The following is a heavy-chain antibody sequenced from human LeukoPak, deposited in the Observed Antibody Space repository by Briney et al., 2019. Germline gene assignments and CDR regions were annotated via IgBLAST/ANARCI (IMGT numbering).Heavy chain of an antibody. D-gene: IGHD6-19*01. Sequence: GESLKISCKGSGYSFTSYWIGWVRQLPGKGLEWMGIIYPGDSDTRYSPSFQGQVTISADKSISTAYLQWSSLKASDTAMNYCARLGAVAGTAQYADYWGQGTLVTVSS. V-gene: IGHV5-51*01. CDR2: IYPGDSDT. J-gene: IGHJ4*02. CDR1: GYSFTSYW. CDR3: ARLGAVAGTAQYADY.